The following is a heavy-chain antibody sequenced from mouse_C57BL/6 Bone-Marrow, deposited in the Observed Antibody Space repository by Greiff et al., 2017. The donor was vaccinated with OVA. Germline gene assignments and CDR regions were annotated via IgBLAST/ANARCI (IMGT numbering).Heavy chain of an antibody. V-gene: IGHV14-4*01. CDR1: GFNIKDDY. D-gene: IGHD2-1*01. Sequence: DVKLQESGAELVRPGASVKLSCTASGFNIKDDYMHWVKQRPEQGLEWIGWIDPENGDTEYASKFQGKATITADTSSNTAYLQLSSLTSEDTAVYYCTTWGKGYAMDYWGQGTSVTVSS. CDR3: TTWGKGYAMDY. CDR2: IDPENGDT. J-gene: IGHJ4*01.